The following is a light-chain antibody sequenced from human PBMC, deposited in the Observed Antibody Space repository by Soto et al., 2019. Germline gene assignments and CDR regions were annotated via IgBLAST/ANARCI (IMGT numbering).Light chain of an antibody. CDR1: SSDVGGYNY. J-gene: IGLJ1*01. V-gene: IGLV2-11*01. CDR3: CSYAGSYTHYV. CDR2: AVT. Sequence: QAVVTQPRSVSGSPGQSVTLSCTGTSSDVGGYNYVSWYQQYPGKAPKVMIYAVTKRPSGVPDRISGSKSGNTASLTISGLQAEDEADYYCCSYAGSYTHYVFGTGTKLTVL.